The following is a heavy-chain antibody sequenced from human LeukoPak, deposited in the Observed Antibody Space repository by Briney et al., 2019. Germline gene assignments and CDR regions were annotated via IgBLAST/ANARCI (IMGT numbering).Heavy chain of an antibody. V-gene: IGHV2-70*11. J-gene: IGHJ3*02. CDR3: ARFRTLSHAFDI. CDR1: GFSLVATGMC. Sequence: SGPALVKPTQTLTLTFTVSGFSLVATGMCLSWIRQPPGKALEWLARIDWDEDKHYITSLRTRLTVSKDTSRSQVVLTVTNVDPVATATYYCARFRTLSHAFDIWGQGTAVTVSS. CDR2: IDWDEDK.